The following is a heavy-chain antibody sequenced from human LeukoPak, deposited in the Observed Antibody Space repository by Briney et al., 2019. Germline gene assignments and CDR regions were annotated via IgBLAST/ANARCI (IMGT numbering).Heavy chain of an antibody. CDR2: ISAYNGNT. CDR3: ARLVVVPAAILPDY. V-gene: IGHV1-18*04. D-gene: IGHD2-2*01. Sequence: ASVKVSCKASGYTFTSYGISWVRQAPGQGIEWMGWISAYNGNTNYAQKLQGRVTMTTDTSTSTAYMELRSLRSDDTAVYYCARLVVVPAAILPDYWGQGTLVTVSS. J-gene: IGHJ4*02. CDR1: GYTFTSYG.